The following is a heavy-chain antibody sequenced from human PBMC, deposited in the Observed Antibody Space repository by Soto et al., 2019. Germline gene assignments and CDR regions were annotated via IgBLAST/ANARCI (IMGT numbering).Heavy chain of an antibody. D-gene: IGHD2-21*02. CDR2: INPSGGST. J-gene: IGHJ4*02. Sequence: ASVKVSCKASGYTFINYYIHWVRQAPGQGLEWMGVINPSGGSTSYAQKFQGRVTMTRDTSTSTVYMELSSLRSEDTAVYYCATLLLAYCGGDCPMADYWGQGTLVTVS. V-gene: IGHV1-46*01. CDR1: GYTFINYY. CDR3: ATLLLAYCGGDCPMADY.